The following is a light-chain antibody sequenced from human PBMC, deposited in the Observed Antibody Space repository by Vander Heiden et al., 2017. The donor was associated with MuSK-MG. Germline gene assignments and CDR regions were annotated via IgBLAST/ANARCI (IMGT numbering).Light chain of an antibody. CDR3: SSYTSSSTLDVV. V-gene: IGLV2-14*03. CDR1: SKNVAGYNY. CDR2: DVS. J-gene: IGLJ2*01. Sequence: QPALTQPASVPGSPGHSITISCTGTSKNVAGYNYAPWYQPHPGQAPKLMIVDVSNRPSGVSNRCSGSKSGDTASLTISGLQAEDEADYYCSSYTSSSTLDVVFGGGTKLTVL.